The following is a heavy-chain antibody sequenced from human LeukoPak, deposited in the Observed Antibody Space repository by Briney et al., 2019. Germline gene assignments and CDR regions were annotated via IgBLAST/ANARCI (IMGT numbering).Heavy chain of an antibody. Sequence: ASVKVSCKASGYTFTSYGISWVRQAPGQGLEWMGWISAYNGNTNYAQKLQGRVTMTTDTSTSTAYMELRSLRSDDTAVYYCARVDDYGDYPNYGMDAWGQGTTVTVSS. D-gene: IGHD4-17*01. J-gene: IGHJ6*02. V-gene: IGHV1-18*01. CDR2: ISAYNGNT. CDR1: GYTFTSYG. CDR3: ARVDDYGDYPNYGMDA.